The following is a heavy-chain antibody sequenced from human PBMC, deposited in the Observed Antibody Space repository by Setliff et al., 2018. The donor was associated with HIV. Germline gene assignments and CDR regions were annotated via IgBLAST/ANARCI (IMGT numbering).Heavy chain of an antibody. CDR3: AKDGISGGAYPPYYFEY. V-gene: IGHV3-23*01. D-gene: IGHD2-15*01. CDR1: GFTFSTYA. J-gene: IGHJ4*01. Sequence: GGSLRLSCAASGFTFSTYAMSWVRQAPGKGLEWVSVISGRGASTFYADSVKGRFTISRDNSKSTLYLQMNGLRVEDTAVYYCAKDGISGGAYPPYYFEYWGHGTLVTVSS. CDR2: ISGRGAST.